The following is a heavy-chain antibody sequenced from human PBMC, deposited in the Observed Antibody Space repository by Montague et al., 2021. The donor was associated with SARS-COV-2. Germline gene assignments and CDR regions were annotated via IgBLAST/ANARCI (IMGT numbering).Heavy chain of an antibody. Sequence: SLRLSCAASGFTFSSYAMHWVRQAPGKGLEWVAVISYDGSNKYYXDSVKGRFTISRDNSKNTLYLQMNSLRAEDTAVYYCASSLIYHYFDYWGQGTLVTVSS. J-gene: IGHJ4*02. CDR2: ISYDGSNK. CDR1: GFTFSSYA. V-gene: IGHV3-30-3*01. D-gene: IGHD5-12*01. CDR3: ASSLIYHYFDY.